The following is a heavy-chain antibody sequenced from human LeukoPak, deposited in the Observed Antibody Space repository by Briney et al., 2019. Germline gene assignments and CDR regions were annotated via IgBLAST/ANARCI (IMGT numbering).Heavy chain of an antibody. V-gene: IGHV1-18*01. J-gene: IGHJ4*02. CDR2: ISAYNGNT. CDR3: ATLTLGYCSGGSCYASDY. D-gene: IGHD2-15*01. CDR1: GYTFTSYG. Sequence: ASVKVSCKASGYTFTSYGISWVRQAPGQGLEWMGWISAYNGNTNYAQMLQGRVTMTTDTSTSTAYMELRSLRSDDTAVYYCATLTLGYCSGGSCYASDYWGQGTLVTVSS.